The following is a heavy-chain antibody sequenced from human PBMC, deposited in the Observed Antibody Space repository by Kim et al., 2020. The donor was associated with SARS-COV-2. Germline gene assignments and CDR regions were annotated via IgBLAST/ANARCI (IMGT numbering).Heavy chain of an antibody. CDR2: INHSGST. CDR3: ARGGHDYVWGSYRYTRILDY. V-gene: IGHV4-34*01. D-gene: IGHD3-16*02. CDR1: GGSFSGYY. J-gene: IGHJ4*02. Sequence: SETLSLTCAVYGGSFSGYYWSWIRQPPGKGLEWIGEINHSGSTNYNPSLKSRVTISVDTSKNQFSLKLSSVTAADTAVYYCARGGHDYVWGSYRYTRILDYWGQGTLVTVSS.